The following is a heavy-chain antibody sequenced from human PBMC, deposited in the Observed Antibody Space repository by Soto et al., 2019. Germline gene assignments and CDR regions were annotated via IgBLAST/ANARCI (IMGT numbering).Heavy chain of an antibody. D-gene: IGHD3-22*01. CDR3: ARDQTYYYDSSGRNWFDP. J-gene: IGHJ5*02. Sequence: ASVKVSCKTSGYTFSSYRLHWVLQAPGQRLEWMGWINSGDGNTKYSPKFQGRVNITRDTSARTVHMELSSLRSGDTAVYYCARDQTYYYDSSGRNWFDPWGQGTLVTVSS. V-gene: IGHV1-3*04. CDR2: INSGDGNT. CDR1: GYTFSSYR.